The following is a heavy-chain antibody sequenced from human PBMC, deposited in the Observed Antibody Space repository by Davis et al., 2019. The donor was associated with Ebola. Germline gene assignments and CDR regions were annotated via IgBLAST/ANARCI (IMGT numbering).Heavy chain of an antibody. CDR3: ARGHYDLHV. J-gene: IGHJ6*02. V-gene: IGHV1-2*06. CDR1: GYTFIDHC. CDR2: INPNSGGT. Sequence: ASVKVSCKASGYTFIDHCIHWVRLAPGQGLEWMGRINPNSGGTRYAQNFQGRVAMTRDTSISTAYMELSSLRSDDTAVYYCARGHYDLHVWGQGTTVTVSS.